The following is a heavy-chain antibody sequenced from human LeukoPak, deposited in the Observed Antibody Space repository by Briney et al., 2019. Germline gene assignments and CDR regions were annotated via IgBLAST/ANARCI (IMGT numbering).Heavy chain of an antibody. CDR1: GYTFTGYY. D-gene: IGHD3-3*01. J-gene: IGHJ6*02. Sequence: ASVKVSCKASGYTFTGYYMHWVRQAPGQGLEWMGRINPNSGGTNYAQKFQGRVTMTRDTSISTAYMELSRLRSDDTAVYYCARFPITKRAMDVWGQGTTVTVSS. CDR2: INPNSGGT. CDR3: ARFPITKRAMDV. V-gene: IGHV1-2*06.